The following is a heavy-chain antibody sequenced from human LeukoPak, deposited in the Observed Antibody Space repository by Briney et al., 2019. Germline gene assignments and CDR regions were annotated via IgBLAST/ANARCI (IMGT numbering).Heavy chain of an antibody. CDR3: ARAVFWVGAPGYYFDY. V-gene: IGHV4-38-2*02. Sequence: SETLSLTCTVSGYSISSGYYWGWIRQPPGKGLEWIGSIYHSGSTYYNPSLKSRVTISVDTSKNQFSLKLSSVTAADTAVYYCARAVFWVGAPGYYFDYWGQGTLVTVSS. CDR2: IYHSGST. D-gene: IGHD1-26*01. J-gene: IGHJ4*02. CDR1: GYSISSGYY.